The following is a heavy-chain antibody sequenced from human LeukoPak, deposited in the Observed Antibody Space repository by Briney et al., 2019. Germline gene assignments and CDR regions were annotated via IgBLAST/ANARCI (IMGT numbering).Heavy chain of an antibody. CDR3: ARRAPVSTYTSGNSLNY. CDR2: IYSGGST. V-gene: IGHV3-53*01. J-gene: IGHJ4*02. CDR1: GFTVSNNY. D-gene: IGHD3-10*01. Sequence: GGSLRLSCAASGFTVSNNYMTWVRQAPGKGLEWVSVIYSGGSTYYADSVKGRFTISRDNSKNTLYLQMNSLRAEDTAVYYCARRAPVSTYTSGNSLNYWGQRTLVTVSS.